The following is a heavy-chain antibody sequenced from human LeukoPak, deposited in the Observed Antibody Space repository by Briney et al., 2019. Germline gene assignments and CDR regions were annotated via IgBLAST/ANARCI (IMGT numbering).Heavy chain of an antibody. CDR3: AKHGAYSSGYYGYFDY. J-gene: IGHJ4*02. CDR2: FDPEDGET. D-gene: IGHD3-22*01. CDR1: GYTLTELS. V-gene: IGHV1-24*01. Sequence: ASVKVSCKVSGYTLTELSMHWVRQAPGKGLEWMGGFDPEDGETIYAQKFQGRVTMTEDTSTDTAYMELSSLRSEDTAVYYCAKHGAYSSGYYGYFDYWGQGTLVTVSS.